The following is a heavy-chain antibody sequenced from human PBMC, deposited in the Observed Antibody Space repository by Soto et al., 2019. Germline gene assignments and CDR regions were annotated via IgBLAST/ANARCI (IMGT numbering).Heavy chain of an antibody. CDR3: AKDRRVTKDYYYGMDV. D-gene: IGHD4-4*01. CDR2: ISYDGSNK. Sequence: PGGSLRLSCAASGFTFSSYGMHWVRQAPGKGLEWVAVISYDGSNKYYADSVKGRFTISRDNSKNTLYLQMNSLRAEDTAVYYCAKDRRVTKDYYYGMDVWGQGTTVTVSS. CDR1: GFTFSSYG. J-gene: IGHJ6*02. V-gene: IGHV3-30*18.